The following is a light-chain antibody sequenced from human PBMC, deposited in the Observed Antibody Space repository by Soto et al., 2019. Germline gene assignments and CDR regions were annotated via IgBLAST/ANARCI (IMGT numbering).Light chain of an antibody. CDR2: DAS. CDR1: QRISIW. V-gene: IGKV1-5*01. CDR3: QQYNSSPWT. J-gene: IGKJ1*01. Sequence: DIQMTQSPSTLSASVGDRVTITCRASQRISIWLAWYQQKPGKAPKLLIYDASSLESGVPSRFSGSGYGTELTLTISSLQPDDFATYYCQQYNSSPWTFGQGTNVEIK.